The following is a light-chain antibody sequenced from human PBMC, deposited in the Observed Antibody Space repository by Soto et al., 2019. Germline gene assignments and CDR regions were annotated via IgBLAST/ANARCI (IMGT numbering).Light chain of an antibody. CDR1: NSDVGRYNS. CDR2: AVR. CDR3: FSYTANDNWV. J-gene: IGLJ3*02. Sequence: QSALTQPHSVSGSPGQSVTISCTGTNSDVGRYNSVSWYQQLPGKAPKIIISAVRQRPSGVPDRFSVSKSGNTASLTISGLQADDEADYFCFSYTANDNWVFGGGTKVTVL. V-gene: IGLV2-11*01.